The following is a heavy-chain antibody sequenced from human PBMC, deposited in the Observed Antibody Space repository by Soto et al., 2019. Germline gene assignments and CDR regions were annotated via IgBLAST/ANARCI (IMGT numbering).Heavy chain of an antibody. D-gene: IGHD4-17*01. CDR3: ARQVYGDYLGGNWFDP. Sequence: TLSLTCAVSGASISNGDYSWSWIRQPPGRALEWIGYIYSSGRSDYNPSLKSRVTISIDRSKNQFSLRLTSVTVADTALYFCARQVYGDYLGGNWFDPWGQGAPVTVSS. CDR1: GASISNGDYS. V-gene: IGHV4-30-2*01. CDR2: IYSSGRS. J-gene: IGHJ5*02.